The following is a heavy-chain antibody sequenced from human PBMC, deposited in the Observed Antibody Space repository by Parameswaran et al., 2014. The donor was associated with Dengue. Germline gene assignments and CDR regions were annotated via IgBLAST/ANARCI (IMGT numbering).Heavy chain of an antibody. J-gene: IGHJ5*02. Sequence: WVRQAPGQGLEWMGWINPNSGGTNYAQKFQGWVTMTRDTSISTAYMELSRLRSDDTAVYYCARASNDLYYDFWSGYYPYNWFDPWGQGTLVTVSS. CDR2: INPNSGGT. CDR3: ARASNDLYYDFWSGYYPYNWFDP. D-gene: IGHD3-3*01. V-gene: IGHV1-2*04.